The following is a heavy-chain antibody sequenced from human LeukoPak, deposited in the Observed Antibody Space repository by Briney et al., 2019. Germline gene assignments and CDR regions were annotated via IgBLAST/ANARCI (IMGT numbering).Heavy chain of an antibody. CDR2: IYYSGST. D-gene: IGHD5-12*01. CDR1: GGSISSGGYY. Sequence: SETLSLTCTVSGGSISSGGYYWSWIRQHPGKGLEWIGYIYYSGSTYYNPSLKSRVTISVDTSKNQFSLKLSSVTAADTAVYYCARGPGNSGYDSEPYFDYWGQGTLVTVSS. J-gene: IGHJ4*02. V-gene: IGHV4-31*03. CDR3: ARGPGNSGYDSEPYFDY.